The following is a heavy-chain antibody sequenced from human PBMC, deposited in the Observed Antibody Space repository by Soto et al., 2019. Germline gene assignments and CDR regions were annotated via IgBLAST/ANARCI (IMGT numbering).Heavy chain of an antibody. J-gene: IGHJ5*01. CDR1: GFAFSNYA. D-gene: IGHD2-8*02. CDR2: VSHDGTNK. V-gene: IGHV3-30*18. Sequence: QVHLVESGGGVVQPGGSLRLSCAASGFAFSNYAMNWVRLAPGRGLEWVAVVSHDGTNKKYADSVKGRFTISRDNSKNTLSLQMNSLRAEDTAVYYCAKSSITGLVVPVDSWGQGTQVTVSS. CDR3: AKSSITGLVVPVDS.